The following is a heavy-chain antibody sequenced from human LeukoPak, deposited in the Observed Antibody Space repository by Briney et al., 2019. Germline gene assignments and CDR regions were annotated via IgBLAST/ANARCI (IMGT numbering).Heavy chain of an antibody. CDR2: IIPIFGTA. D-gene: IGHD3-3*01. V-gene: IGHV1-69*13. J-gene: IGHJ5*02. CDR3: ARGTFGVVINNWFDP. CDR1: GGTFSSYA. Sequence: GASVKVSCKASGGTFSSYAISWVRQAPGQGLEWMGGIIPIFGTANYAQKFQGRVTITADESTSTAYMELSSLRSEDTAVYYCARGTFGVVINNWFDPWGQGTLVTLSS.